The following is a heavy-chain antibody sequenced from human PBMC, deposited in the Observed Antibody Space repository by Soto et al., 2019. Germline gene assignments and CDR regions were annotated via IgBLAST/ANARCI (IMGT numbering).Heavy chain of an antibody. Sequence: ASVKVACKASGYTFTSYAMHWVRKDTGQRLEWMGWINAGNGNTKYSQKFQGRVTITRDTSASTAYMELSSLRSEDTAVYYCARDRCSGGSCYLRPWFDPWGQGTLVTVSS. CDR3: ARDRCSGGSCYLRPWFDP. V-gene: IGHV1-3*01. CDR2: INAGNGNT. J-gene: IGHJ5*02. D-gene: IGHD2-15*01. CDR1: GYTFTSYA.